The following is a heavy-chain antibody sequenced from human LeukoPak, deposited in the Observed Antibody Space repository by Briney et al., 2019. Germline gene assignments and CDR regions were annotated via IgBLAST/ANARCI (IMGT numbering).Heavy chain of an antibody. J-gene: IGHJ5*02. D-gene: IGHD6-19*01. V-gene: IGHV3-30*18. CDR2: ISHDGGVE. CDR3: AKDWGSSDWYNWFDP. CDR1: GFTIANHG. Sequence: GGSLRLSCVVSGFTIANHGMHWVRQAAGKGLEWVAMISHDGGVEYYRDSVKGRFIISRDNSNDMLYLQMNSLRVEDTAVYYCAKDWGSSDWYNWFDPWGQGTLVTVS.